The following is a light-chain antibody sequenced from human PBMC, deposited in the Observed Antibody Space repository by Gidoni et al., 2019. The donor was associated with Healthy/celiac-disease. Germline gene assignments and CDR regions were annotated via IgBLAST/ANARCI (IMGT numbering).Light chain of an antibody. CDR3: QQSYITPPA. V-gene: IGKV1-39*01. Sequence: DIQMTQSPSSLSASVGDRVTITCRASQSISSYLNWYQQKPGKAPTLLIYAASSLQSGVPSRFSGIGSVTDFTLTILSLQPEDFATYYCQQSYITPPAFGGVTKVEIK. CDR1: QSISSY. J-gene: IGKJ4*01. CDR2: AAS.